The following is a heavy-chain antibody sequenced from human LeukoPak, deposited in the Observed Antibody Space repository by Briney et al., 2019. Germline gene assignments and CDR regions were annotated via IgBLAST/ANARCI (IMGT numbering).Heavy chain of an antibody. CDR1: GFIFSNHG. V-gene: IGHV3-33*01. Sequence: GGSLRLSCTASGFIFSNHGMLWVRQAPGKGLEWVAVIWYDGSDKFYADSVKGRFTISRDNSKNTLYLQMNSLRAKDTAVYYCGRLRAFYFDYWGLGTLVTVSS. D-gene: IGHD5-12*01. CDR3: GRLRAFYFDY. CDR2: IWYDGSDK. J-gene: IGHJ4*02.